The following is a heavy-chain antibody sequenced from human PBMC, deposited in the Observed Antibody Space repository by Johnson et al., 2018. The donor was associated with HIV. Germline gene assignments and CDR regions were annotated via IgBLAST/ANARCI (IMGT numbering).Heavy chain of an antibody. CDR3: ARAGKWSGDAFDI. Sequence: VQLVESGGGLVQPGRSLRLSCAASGFTFSSYWMSWVRQAPGKGLEWVSVIDTAGDTYYAGSVKGRFTISRENAKKSLYLQMNSLRAGDTAVYYCARAGKWSGDAFDIWGQGTMVTVSS. V-gene: IGHV3-13*01. D-gene: IGHD3-10*01. J-gene: IGHJ3*02. CDR2: IDTAGDT. CDR1: GFTFSSYW.